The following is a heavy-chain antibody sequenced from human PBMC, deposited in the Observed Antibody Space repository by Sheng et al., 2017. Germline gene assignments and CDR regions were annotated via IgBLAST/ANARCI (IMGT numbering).Heavy chain of an antibody. CDR3: AREVEAARPPYYYYYYMDV. J-gene: IGHJ6*03. V-gene: IGHV4-4*07. Sequence: QVQLQESGPGLVKPSETLSLTCTVSGGSISSYYWSWIRQPAGKGLEWIGRIYTSGSTNYNPSLKSRVTMSVDTSKNQFSLKLSSVTAADTAVYYCAREVEAARPPYYYYYYMDVWANGPRSPSP. CDR1: GGSISSYY. D-gene: IGHD6-6*01. CDR2: IYTSGST.